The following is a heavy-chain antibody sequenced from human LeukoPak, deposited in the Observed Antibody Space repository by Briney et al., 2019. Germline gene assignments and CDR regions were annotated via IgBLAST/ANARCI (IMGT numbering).Heavy chain of an antibody. V-gene: IGHV4-39*07. CDR2: IYYSGST. D-gene: IGHD3-22*01. CDR1: GGSISSSSYY. CDR3: ARSTGMFYDSSRYSPDAFDI. Sequence: SETLSLTCTVSGGSISSSSYYWGWIRQPPGKGLEWIGSIYYSGSTFCNPSLKSRVAISIDGSNNQSSLQLTSVTAADTAVYNCARSTGMFYDSSRYSPDAFDIWGQGTMVTVSS. J-gene: IGHJ3*02.